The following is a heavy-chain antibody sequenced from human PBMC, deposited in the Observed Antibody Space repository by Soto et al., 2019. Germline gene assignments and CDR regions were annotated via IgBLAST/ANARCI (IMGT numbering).Heavy chain of an antibody. J-gene: IGHJ5*02. Sequence: PVGSLRLSCVASGFTFSVTSMSWVRQAPGKGLEWVASIRQDVSQKFYVDSAKGRFTISRDNAMNSLYLQMNSLRAEDTAMYYCTRGYSSSPDWFDPWGQGTLVTVSS. CDR1: GFTFSVTS. V-gene: IGHV3-7*03. D-gene: IGHD6-6*01. CDR2: IRQDVSQK. CDR3: TRGYSSSPDWFDP.